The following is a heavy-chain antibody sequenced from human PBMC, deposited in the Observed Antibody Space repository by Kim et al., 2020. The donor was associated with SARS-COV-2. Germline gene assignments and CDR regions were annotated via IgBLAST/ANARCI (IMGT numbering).Heavy chain of an antibody. CDR3: VRGRPNTAAPYTVWFFDV. V-gene: IGHV1-8*01. D-gene: IGHD3-16*01. Sequence: ASVKVSCKASGFTFTDYDLSWVRQATGQGLEYMGWMYPVNGHTGYAPKFQGRVTMTRDTPMSTAYMELSSLRSDDTAVYYCVRGRPNTAAPYTVWFFDVWGRGTQVTVSS. J-gene: IGHJ2*01. CDR2: MYPVNGHT. CDR1: GFTFTDYD.